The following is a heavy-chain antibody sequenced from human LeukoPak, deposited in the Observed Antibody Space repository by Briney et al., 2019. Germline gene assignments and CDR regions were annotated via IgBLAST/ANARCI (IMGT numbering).Heavy chain of an antibody. CDR3: VRGAYSSSWLNFDY. CDR1: GFIFSTYS. D-gene: IGHD6-13*01. Sequence: GGSLRLSCAASGFIFSTYSMNWVRQAPGKGLEWVSSISSSSSYIYYADSVKGRFTISRDNAKNSLYLQMNSLRAEDTAVYYCVRGAYSSSWLNFDYWGQGTLVTVSS. CDR2: ISSSSSYI. J-gene: IGHJ4*02. V-gene: IGHV3-21*01.